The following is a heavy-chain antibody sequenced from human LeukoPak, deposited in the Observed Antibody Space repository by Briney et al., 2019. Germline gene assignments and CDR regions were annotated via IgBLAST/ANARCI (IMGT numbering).Heavy chain of an antibody. CDR2: ISAYNGNT. Sequence: GASVKVSCKASGYTFTSYGISWVRQAPGQGLEWMGWISAYNGNTNYAQKLQGRVTMTTDTSTSTAYMELRSLRSDDTAVYYCARVRNGDFWSGYYKNWFDPWGQGTLVTVSS. CDR3: ARVRNGDFWSGYYKNWFDP. CDR1: GYTFTSYG. D-gene: IGHD3-3*01. V-gene: IGHV1-18*01. J-gene: IGHJ5*02.